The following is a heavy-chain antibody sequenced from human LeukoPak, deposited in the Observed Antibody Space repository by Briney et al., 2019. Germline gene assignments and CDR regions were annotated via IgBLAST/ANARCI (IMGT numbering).Heavy chain of an antibody. D-gene: IGHD1-26*01. CDR3: ARHPEIYSGSYGRQYYFDY. V-gene: IGHV4-34*01. CDR1: GGSFSGYY. J-gene: IGHJ4*02. CDR2: INHSGST. Sequence: SETLSLTCAVYGGSFSGYYWSWIRQPPGEGLEWIGEINHSGSTNYNPSLKSRVTISVDTSRNQFSLKLSSVTAADTAVYYCARHPEIYSGSYGRQYYFDYWGQGTLVTVSS.